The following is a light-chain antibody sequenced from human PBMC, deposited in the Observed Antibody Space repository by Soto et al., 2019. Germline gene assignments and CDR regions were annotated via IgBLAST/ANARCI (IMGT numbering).Light chain of an antibody. CDR2: DAS. Sequence: DIKMNQSPSTLSASVGDRVTITCRASQSISSWLAWYQQKPGKAPKLLIYDASSLESGVPSRFSGSGSGTEFTLTISSLQPDDFATYYCQQYDGYSRTFGQGTKVDIK. CDR1: QSISSW. CDR3: QQYDGYSRT. J-gene: IGKJ1*01. V-gene: IGKV1-5*01.